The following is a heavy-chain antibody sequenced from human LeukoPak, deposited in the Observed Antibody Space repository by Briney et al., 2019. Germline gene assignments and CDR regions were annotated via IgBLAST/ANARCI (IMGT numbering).Heavy chain of an antibody. CDR1: GGSISSSRYY. CDR2: IYYTGST. V-gene: IGHV4-39*01. D-gene: IGHD3-10*01. Sequence: PSETLSLTCTVSGGSISSSRYYWGWIRQPPGKGLEWIGSIYYTGSTYYNPSLRSRVSISVDTSKNQFTLKLSSVTAADTAVYYCARRTHGSGSYYSGFDYWGQGTLVTVSS. CDR3: ARRTHGSGSYYSGFDY. J-gene: IGHJ4*02.